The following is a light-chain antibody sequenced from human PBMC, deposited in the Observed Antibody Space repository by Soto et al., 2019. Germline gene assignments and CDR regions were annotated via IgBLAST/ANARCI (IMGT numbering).Light chain of an antibody. CDR1: SSDVGGYNY. CDR3: SSYAGSNNSV. CDR2: EVS. J-gene: IGLJ2*01. V-gene: IGLV2-8*01. Sequence: QSALTQPPSASGSPEQSVTISCTGTSSDVGGYNYVSWYQQHPGKAPKLMIYEVSKRPSGVPDRFSGSKSGNTASLTVSGLQAEDEADYYCSSYAGSNNSVFGGGTKLTVL.